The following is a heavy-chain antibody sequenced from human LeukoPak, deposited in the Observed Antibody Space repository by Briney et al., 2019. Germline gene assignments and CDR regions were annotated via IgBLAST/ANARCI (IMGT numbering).Heavy chain of an antibody. Sequence: SETLSLTCTVSGGSINDYYWSWIRQPAGKGLEWIGRIYTSGSTNYNPSLKSRVTISVDTSKNQFSLKLSSVTAADTAVYYCAREDYYGGNTGAWGQGTLVTVSS. CDR2: IYTSGST. V-gene: IGHV4-4*07. CDR3: AREDYYGGNTGA. D-gene: IGHD4-23*01. CDR1: GGSINDYY. J-gene: IGHJ5*02.